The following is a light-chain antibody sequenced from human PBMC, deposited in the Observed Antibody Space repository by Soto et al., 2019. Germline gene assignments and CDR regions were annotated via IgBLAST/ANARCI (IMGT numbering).Light chain of an antibody. CDR3: QQYDNLPIT. V-gene: IGKV1-33*01. CDR1: QDISNY. J-gene: IGKJ5*01. CDR2: DAS. Sequence: DIQMTQSPSSLYAPVEGRDTITCQASQDISNYLNWYQQKPGKAPKLLIYDASNLETGVPSRFSGSGSGTDFTFTISSLQPEDIATYYCQQYDNLPITFGQGTRLEIK.